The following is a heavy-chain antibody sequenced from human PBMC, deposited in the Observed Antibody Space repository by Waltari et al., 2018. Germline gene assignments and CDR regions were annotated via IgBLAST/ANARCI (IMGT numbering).Heavy chain of an antibody. V-gene: IGHV1-69*10. J-gene: IGHJ4*02. Sequence: QVQLVQSGAEVKKPGSSVKVSCKASGGPFSSYANSWVRQAAGQGLEWMGGIIPILGIANYAQKFQGRVTITADKSTSTAYMELSSLRSEDTAVYYCASYRYYYGSGSYYLFDYWGQGTLVTVSS. CDR3: ASYRYYYGSGSYYLFDY. CDR2: IIPILGIA. CDR1: GGPFSSYA. D-gene: IGHD3-10*01.